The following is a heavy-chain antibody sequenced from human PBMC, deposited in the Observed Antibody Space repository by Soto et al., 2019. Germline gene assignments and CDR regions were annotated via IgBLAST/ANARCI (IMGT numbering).Heavy chain of an antibody. J-gene: IGHJ6*02. CDR1: GGSFSGYY. D-gene: IGHD1-1*01. CDR3: ARTKGYRIYYYGMDV. CDR2: INHSGST. V-gene: IGHV4-34*01. Sequence: KPSETLSLTCAVYGGSFSGYYWSWIRQPPGKGLEWIGEINHSGSTNYNPSLKSRVTISVDTSKNQFSLKLSSVTAADTAVYYCARTKGYRIYYYGMDVWGQGTTVTVSS.